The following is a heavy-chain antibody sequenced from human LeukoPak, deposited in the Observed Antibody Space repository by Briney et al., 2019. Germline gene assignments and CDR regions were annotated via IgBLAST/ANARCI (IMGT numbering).Heavy chain of an antibody. Sequence: PSETLSLTCAVYGGSFSGYYWSWIRQPPGKGPEWIGEINHSGSTNYNPSLKSRVTISVDTSKNQFSLKLSSVTAADTAVYYCARGSTVSLWFGELNNWFDPWGQGTLVTVSS. J-gene: IGHJ5*02. CDR1: GGSFSGYY. CDR2: INHSGST. V-gene: IGHV4-34*01. CDR3: ARGSTVSLWFGELNNWFDP. D-gene: IGHD3-10*01.